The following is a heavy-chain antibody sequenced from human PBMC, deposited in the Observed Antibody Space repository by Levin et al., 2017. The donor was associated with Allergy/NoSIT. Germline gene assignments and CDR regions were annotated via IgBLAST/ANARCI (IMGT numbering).Heavy chain of an antibody. D-gene: IGHD1-1*01. V-gene: IGHV4-34*01. CDR1: GGSFSGYY. Sequence: SQTLSLTCAVYGGSFSGYYWSWIRQPPGKGLEWIGEINHSGSTNYNPSLKSRVTISVDTSKNQFSLKLSSVTAADTAVYYCARGLKGQRGTYYYYYYYMDVWGKGTTVTVSS. CDR3: ARGLKGQRGTYYYYYYYMDV. J-gene: IGHJ6*03. CDR2: INHSGST.